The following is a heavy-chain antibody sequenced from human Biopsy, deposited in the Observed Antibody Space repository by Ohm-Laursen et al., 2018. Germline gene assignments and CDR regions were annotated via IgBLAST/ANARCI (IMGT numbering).Heavy chain of an antibody. CDR2: IIPMFGTA. J-gene: IGHJ4*02. V-gene: IGHV1-69*13. CDR3: ARGPHSGSHSCFDY. D-gene: IGHD1-26*01. CDR1: GGTFINYA. Sequence: AASVKVSCNVSGGTFINYAISWVRQAPGQGLEWMGGIIPMFGTANYAQMFQGRVTISADESTSTSYMELSSLTTEDTAIYYCARGPHSGSHSCFDYWGRGTLVTVSS.